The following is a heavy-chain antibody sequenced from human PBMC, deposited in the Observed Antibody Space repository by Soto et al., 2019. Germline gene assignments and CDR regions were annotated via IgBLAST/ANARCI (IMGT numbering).Heavy chain of an antibody. D-gene: IGHD2-15*01. V-gene: IGHV4-34*01. Sequence: QVQLQQWGAGLLKPSETLSLTCAVYGGSFSGYYWSWIRQPPGKGLEWIGEINHSGSTNYNPSLTSRVTISVDTSKNQFSLRLSSVTAADTAVYYCARGLELVVAANIYGLDVWGQVTTVTVSS. CDR1: GGSFSGYY. CDR3: ARGLELVVAANIYGLDV. CDR2: INHSGST. J-gene: IGHJ6*02.